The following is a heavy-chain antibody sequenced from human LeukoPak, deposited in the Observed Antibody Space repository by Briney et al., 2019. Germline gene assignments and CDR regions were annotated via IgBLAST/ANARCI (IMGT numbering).Heavy chain of an antibody. D-gene: IGHD3-3*01. J-gene: IGHJ6*02. CDR3: ARLGRFFRYGMDV. CDR2: IYPGDSDT. CDR1: GYSFTSYW. Sequence: GESLKISCKGSGYSFTSYWISWVRQMPGKGLEWMGIIYPGDSDTRYSPSFQGQVTISADKSISTAYLQWSSLKASDTAMYYCARLGRFFRYGMDVWGQGTTVTVSS. V-gene: IGHV5-51*01.